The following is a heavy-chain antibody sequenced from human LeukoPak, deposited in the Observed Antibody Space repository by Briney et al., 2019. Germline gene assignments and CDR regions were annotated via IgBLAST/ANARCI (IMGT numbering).Heavy chain of an antibody. CDR3: ARDGSGASPAIDY. J-gene: IGHJ4*02. V-gene: IGHV7-4-1*02. CDR1: GYTLTELS. CDR2: INTNTGNP. D-gene: IGHD6-19*01. Sequence: ASVKVSCKVSGYTLTELSMHWVRQAPGQGLEWMGWINTNTGNPTYAQGFTGRFVFSLDTSVSTAYLQISSLKAEDTAVYYCARDGSGASPAIDYWGQGTLVTVSS.